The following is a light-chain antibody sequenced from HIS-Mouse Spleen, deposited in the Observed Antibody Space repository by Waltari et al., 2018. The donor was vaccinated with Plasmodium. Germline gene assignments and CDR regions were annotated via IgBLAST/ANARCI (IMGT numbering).Light chain of an antibody. CDR3: YSTDSSGNHRV. V-gene: IGLV3-10*01. CDR1: ALPTNY. Sequence: SYELTQPPSVSVSPGQTARITCSGDALPTNYAYWYQQKSGQAPVLVIYEDSKRPSGIPERFSGSSSGTMATLTISGAQVEDEAEYYCYSTDSSGNHRVFGGGTKLTVL. J-gene: IGLJ3*02. CDR2: EDS.